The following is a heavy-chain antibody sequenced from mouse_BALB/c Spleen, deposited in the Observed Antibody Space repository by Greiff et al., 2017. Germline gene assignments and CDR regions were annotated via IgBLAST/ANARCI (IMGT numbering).Heavy chain of an antibody. CDR2: IDPSDSET. CDR1: GYSFTSYW. Sequence: QVQLQQSGPQLVRPGASVKISCKASGYSFTSYWMHWVKQRPGQGLEWIGMIDPSDSETRLNQKFKDKATLTVDKSSSTAYMQLSSPTSEDSAVYYCARGEGYYFDYWGQGTTLTVSS. J-gene: IGHJ2*01. CDR3: ARGEGYYFDY. V-gene: IGHV1S127*01.